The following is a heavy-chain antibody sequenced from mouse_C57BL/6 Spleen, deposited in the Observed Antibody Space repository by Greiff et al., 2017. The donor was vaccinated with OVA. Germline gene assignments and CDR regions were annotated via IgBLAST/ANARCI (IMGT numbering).Heavy chain of an antibody. Sequence: EVQRVESGGGLVKPGGSLKLSCAASGFTFSSYAMSWVRQTPEKRLEWVATISDGGSYTYYPDNVKGRFTISRDNAKNNLYLQMSHLKSEDTAMYYCGREVITTVVDYFDYWGQGTTLTVSS. CDR1: GFTFSSYA. CDR3: GREVITTVVDYFDY. CDR2: ISDGGSYT. D-gene: IGHD1-1*01. J-gene: IGHJ2*01. V-gene: IGHV5-4*01.